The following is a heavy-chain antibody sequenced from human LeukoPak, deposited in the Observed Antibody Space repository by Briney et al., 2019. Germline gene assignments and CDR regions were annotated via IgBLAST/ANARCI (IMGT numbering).Heavy chain of an antibody. CDR1: GLTFSRYA. CDR2: IPRDGSYE. V-gene: IGHV3-30*02. CDR3: ANIPNSFGPDY. J-gene: IGHJ4*02. D-gene: IGHD3-16*01. Sequence: GGSLRLSCPTSGLTFSRYAMSWVRLAPGRGLEWVAFIPRDGSYEKYADSVKGRFAISRDNSKSTLYLHMNSLRAEDTAVYYCANIPNSFGPDYWGQGSLVTVSS.